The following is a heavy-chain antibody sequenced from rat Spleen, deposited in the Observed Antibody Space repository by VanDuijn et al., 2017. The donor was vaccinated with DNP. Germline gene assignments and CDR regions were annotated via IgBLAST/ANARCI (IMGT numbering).Heavy chain of an antibody. CDR3: VTRGKYGGYDY. CDR1: GFTFNNYW. D-gene: IGHD1-11*01. CDR2: IPYSGGTT. V-gene: IGHV5-31*01. Sequence: EVQLVESGGDLVQPGRSLKLSCVASGFTFNNYWMAWIRQVPGRRLEWVASIPYSGGTTYYRDSVQGRFIISRDNAKATLNLQMDSLRSEDTATYYCVTRGKYGGYDYWGQGVMVTVSS. J-gene: IGHJ2*01.